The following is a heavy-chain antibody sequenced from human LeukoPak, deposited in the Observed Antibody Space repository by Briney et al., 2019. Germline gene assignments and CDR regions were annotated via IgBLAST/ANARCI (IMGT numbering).Heavy chain of an antibody. V-gene: IGHV4-59*02. CDR2: LSYTGKT. CDR3: SEGYFEPFAH. D-gene: IGHD2/OR15-2a*01. Sequence: SETLSLTCAVSGASVSNSHWNWIRQFPGKGLEWIGCLSYTGKTDDNPSLSSRVTISLGTSNDQVSLKLKSVTAADTAVYYCSEGYFEPFAHWGPGTLLTVSS. J-gene: IGHJ4*02. CDR1: GASVSNSH.